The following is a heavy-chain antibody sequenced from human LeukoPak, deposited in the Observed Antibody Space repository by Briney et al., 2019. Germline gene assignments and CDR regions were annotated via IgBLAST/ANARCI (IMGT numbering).Heavy chain of an antibody. CDR2: IYYSGST. CDR1: GSSISSSSYY. CDR3: ARHRPPYYDYVWGSYRRYYFDY. D-gene: IGHD3-16*02. Sequence: PSETLSLTCTVSGSSISSSSYYWGWIRQPPGKGLEWIGSIYYSGSTYYNPSLKSRVTISVDTSKNQFSLKLSSVTAADTAVYYCARHRPPYYDYVWGSYRRYYFDYWGQGTLVTVSS. V-gene: IGHV4-39*01. J-gene: IGHJ4*02.